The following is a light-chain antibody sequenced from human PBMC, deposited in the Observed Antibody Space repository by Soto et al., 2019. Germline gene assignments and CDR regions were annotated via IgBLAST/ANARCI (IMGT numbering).Light chain of an antibody. J-gene: IGKJ3*01. Sequence: DIQMTQSPSTRSASVGDRVTITCRASQSISSWLAWYQQKPGKAPKLLIYDASSLESGVPSRFSGSGSGTEFTLTISSLQPDDFATYYCQQYNSMGTFGPGTKVDIK. CDR3: QQYNSMGT. CDR1: QSISSW. V-gene: IGKV1-5*01. CDR2: DAS.